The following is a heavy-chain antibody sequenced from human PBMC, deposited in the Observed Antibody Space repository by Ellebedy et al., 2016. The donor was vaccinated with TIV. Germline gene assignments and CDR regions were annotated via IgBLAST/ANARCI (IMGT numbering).Heavy chain of an antibody. Sequence: ASVKVSXXASGYTFTSYDINWVRQATGQGLEWMGWMNPNSGNTGYAQKFQGRVTMTRDTSISTAYMELSRLRSDDTAVYYCARDHRYYDILTGYFLFDPWGQGTLVTVSS. J-gene: IGHJ5*02. D-gene: IGHD3-9*01. CDR3: ARDHRYYDILTGYFLFDP. CDR2: MNPNSGNT. CDR1: GYTFTSYD. V-gene: IGHV1-8*01.